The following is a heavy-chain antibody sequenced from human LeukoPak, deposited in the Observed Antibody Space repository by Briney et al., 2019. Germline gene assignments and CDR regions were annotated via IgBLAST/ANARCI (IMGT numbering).Heavy chain of an antibody. J-gene: IGHJ4*02. CDR3: AGDLDWNYADY. CDR1: GGSISSYY. V-gene: IGHV4-59*01. Sequence: ASETLSLTCTVSGGSISSYYWSWIRQPPGKGLEWIGYIYYSGSTNYNPSLKSRVTISVDTSKNQFSLKLSSVTAADTAVYYCAGDLDWNYADYWGQGTLVTVSS. CDR2: IYYSGST. D-gene: IGHD1-7*01.